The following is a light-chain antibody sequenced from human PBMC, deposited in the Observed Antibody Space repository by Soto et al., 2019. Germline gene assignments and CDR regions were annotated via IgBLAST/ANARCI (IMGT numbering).Light chain of an antibody. J-gene: IGKJ4*01. V-gene: IGKV1-5*01. Sequence: DIQMTQSPSTLSASVGDRVTITCRASQSISSWLAWYQQKPGKAPKLLIYDASSLESGVPSRFSGSGSGTDFTLNISRLEPDDFAVYYCQQYGDSPLTFGGGTKVDIK. CDR2: DAS. CDR3: QQYGDSPLT. CDR1: QSISSW.